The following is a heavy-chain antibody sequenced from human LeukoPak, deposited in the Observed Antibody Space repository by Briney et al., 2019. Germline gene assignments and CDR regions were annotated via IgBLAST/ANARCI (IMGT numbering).Heavy chain of an antibody. CDR2: IYTSGST. V-gene: IGHV4-61*02. CDR3: ARGGYCGGDCYFYY. J-gene: IGHJ4*02. D-gene: IGHD2-21*02. CDR1: GGSISSGSYY. Sequence: SETLSLTCTVSGGSISSGSYYWSWIRQPAGKGLEWIGRIYTSGSTNYNPSLKSRVTISVDTSKNQFSLKLSSVTAADTAVYHCARGGYCGGDCYFYYWGQGTLVTVSS.